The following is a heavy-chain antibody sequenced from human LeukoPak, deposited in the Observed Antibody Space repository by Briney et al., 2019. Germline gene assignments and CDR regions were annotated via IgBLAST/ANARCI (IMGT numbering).Heavy chain of an antibody. CDR2: MNSNSGNT. CDR1: GYTFTSYD. CDR3: ARGLGSSRGENY. Sequence: GASVKVSCRASGYTFTSYDVNWVRQAAGQGLEWMGWMNSNSGNTGYAQKFLGRVTMTRNTSISTAYMELSSLRSEDTAVYYCARGLGSSRGENYWGQGTLVTVSS. V-gene: IGHV1-8*01. D-gene: IGHD2-2*01. J-gene: IGHJ4*02.